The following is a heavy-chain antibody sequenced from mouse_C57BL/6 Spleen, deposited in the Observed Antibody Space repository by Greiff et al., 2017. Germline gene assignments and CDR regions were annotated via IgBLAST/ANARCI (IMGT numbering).Heavy chain of an antibody. CDR2: IDPSDSYT. V-gene: IGHV1-59*01. J-gene: IGHJ2*01. D-gene: IGHD1-1*01. Sequence: VQLQQSGAELVRPGTSVKLSCKASGYTFTSYWMHWVKQRPGQGLEWIGVIDPSDSYTNYNQKFKGKATLTVDTSSSTAYMQLSSLTSEDSAVYYCAREDYGSSYGYWGQGTTLTVSS. CDR3: AREDYGSSYGY. CDR1: GYTFTSYW.